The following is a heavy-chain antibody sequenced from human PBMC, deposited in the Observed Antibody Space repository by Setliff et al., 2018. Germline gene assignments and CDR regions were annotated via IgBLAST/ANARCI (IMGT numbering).Heavy chain of an antibody. CDR3: ARSGYYDFWSGFLNDAFDI. V-gene: IGHV4-34*01. D-gene: IGHD3-3*01. CDR1: GGSFSDYY. J-gene: IGHJ3*02. CDR2: INHSGST. Sequence: ASETLSLTCAVYGGSFSDYYWNWIRQPPGKGLEWIGEINHSGSTNYNPSLKSRVTISVDTSKNQFSLKLSSVTAADTAVYYCARSGYYDFWSGFLNDAFDIWGQGAMVTVSS.